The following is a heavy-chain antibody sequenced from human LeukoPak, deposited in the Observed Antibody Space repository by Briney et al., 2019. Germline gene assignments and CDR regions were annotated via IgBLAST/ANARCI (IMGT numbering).Heavy chain of an antibody. CDR1: GGSISSGDSY. J-gene: IGHJ4*02. D-gene: IGHD3-9*01. CDR2: IYYSGST. CDR3: ARGENYDILTGYLFDY. V-gene: IGHV4-30-4*01. Sequence: PSETLSLTCTVSGGSISSGDSYWSWIRQPPGKGLEWIGYIYYSGSTYYNPSLKSRVTISVDTSKNQFSLKLSSVTAADTAVYYCARGENYDILTGYLFDYWGQGTLVTVSS.